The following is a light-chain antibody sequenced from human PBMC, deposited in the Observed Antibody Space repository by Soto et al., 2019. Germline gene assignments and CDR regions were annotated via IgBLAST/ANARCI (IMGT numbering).Light chain of an antibody. CDR1: QDISKY. Sequence: DIQMTQSPSSLSASVGDRVTITCQASQDISKYLNWYHQKPGKAPKLLIYDASNLETGVPSRFSGSGSGTAFTFTISSLQPEDVATYYCQQYDSLPPLFTFGPGTKVAIK. CDR2: DAS. V-gene: IGKV1-33*01. CDR3: QQYDSLPPLFT. J-gene: IGKJ3*01.